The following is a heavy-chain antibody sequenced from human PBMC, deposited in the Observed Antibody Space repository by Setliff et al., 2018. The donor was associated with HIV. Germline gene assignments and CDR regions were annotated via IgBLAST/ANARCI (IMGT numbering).Heavy chain of an antibody. V-gene: IGHV4-39*01. CDR2: IYYSGSA. CDR3: VRVGGGSWLGIHYYYYMDV. CDR1: GGSISSSSYY. D-gene: IGHD2-15*01. Sequence: SETLSLTCTVSGGSISSSSYYWIWVRQPPGEGLEWIGSIYYSGSAYHNPSLKSRVAMSVDTAKKQFSLKLTSLTGADTAVYYCVRVGGGSWLGIHYYYYMDVWGKGITVTVSS. J-gene: IGHJ6*03.